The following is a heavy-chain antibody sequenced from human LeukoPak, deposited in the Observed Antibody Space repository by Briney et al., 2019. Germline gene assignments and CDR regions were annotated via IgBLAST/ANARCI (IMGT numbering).Heavy chain of an antibody. V-gene: IGHV3-23*01. J-gene: IGHJ4*02. CDR3: AKEAYYGSGSWFDY. CDR1: GFTFSSYA. CDR2: ISGSGGSR. Sequence: GGSLRLSCADSGFTFSSYAMRWVRQAPGKGLEWVSAISGSGGSRYYADSVKGRFTISRDNSRNTLYLQMNSLRAEDTAVYYCAKEAYYGSGSWFDYWGQGTLVTVSS. D-gene: IGHD3-10*01.